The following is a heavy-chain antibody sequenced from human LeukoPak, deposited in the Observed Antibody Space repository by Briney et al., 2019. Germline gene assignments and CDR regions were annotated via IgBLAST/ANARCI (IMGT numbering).Heavy chain of an antibody. J-gene: IGHJ3*02. CDR2: IYYSGST. Sequence: SETLSLTCTVSGGSISSGDYYWNWIRQPPGKGLEWMGYIYYSGSTNYNPSLKSRVTISVDTSKNQFSLKLSSVTAADTAVYYCAKGDYDILTGSGAFDIWGQGTMVTVSS. D-gene: IGHD3-9*01. CDR3: AKGDYDILTGSGAFDI. CDR1: GGSISSGDYY. V-gene: IGHV4-61*08.